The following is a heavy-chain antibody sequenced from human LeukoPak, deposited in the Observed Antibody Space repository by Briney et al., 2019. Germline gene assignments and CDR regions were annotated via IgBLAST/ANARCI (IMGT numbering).Heavy chain of an antibody. J-gene: IGHJ3*02. CDR3: AKSNGYGLVEI. V-gene: IGHV4-59*04. Sequence: SETLSLTCSVSGGSISSYYWGWIRQTPGKGLEWIGNIFYSGGTYYSPSLTSRVTISLDTSRNQFSLRLNSVTAADTAVYYCAKSNGYGLVEIWGQGTMVTVSS. D-gene: IGHD3-10*01. CDR2: IFYSGGT. CDR1: GGSISSYY.